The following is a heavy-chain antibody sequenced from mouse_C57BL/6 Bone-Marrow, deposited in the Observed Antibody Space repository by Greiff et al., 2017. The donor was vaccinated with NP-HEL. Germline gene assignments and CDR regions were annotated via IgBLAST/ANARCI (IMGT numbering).Heavy chain of an antibody. D-gene: IGHD2-3*01. V-gene: IGHV5-6*01. CDR1: GFTFSSYG. CDR2: ISSGGSYT. J-gene: IGHJ3*01. Sequence: EVQRVESGGDLVKPGGSLKLSCAASGFTFSSYGMSWVRQTPDKRLEWVATISSGGSYTYYPDSVKGRFTISRDNAKNTLYLQMSSLKSEDTAMYYCARGYDPLFAYWGQGTLVTVSA. CDR3: ARGYDPLFAY.